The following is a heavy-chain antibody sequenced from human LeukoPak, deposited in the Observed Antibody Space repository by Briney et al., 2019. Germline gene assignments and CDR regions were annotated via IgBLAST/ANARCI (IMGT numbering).Heavy chain of an antibody. CDR1: GVTFSSYS. J-gene: IGHJ4*02. D-gene: IGHD5-18*01. Sequence: QPGGSLRLSCAASGVTFSSYSMNWVRQAPGKGLEWVSYISSSSSTIYYADSVKGRFTISRDNSKNTVYLQMNSLRAEDTAVYYCANDLGWIQLNLGRGQGTLVTVSS. CDR3: ANDLGWIQLNLG. CDR2: ISSSSSTI. V-gene: IGHV3-48*01.